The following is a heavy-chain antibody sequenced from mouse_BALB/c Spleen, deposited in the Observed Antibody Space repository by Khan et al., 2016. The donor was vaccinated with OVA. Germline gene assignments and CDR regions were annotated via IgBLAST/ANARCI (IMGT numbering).Heavy chain of an antibody. CDR1: GYSITSDYA. CDR2: ITYSGST. Sequence: VQLKESGPGLVKPSQSLSLTCTVSGYSITSDYAWNWIRQFPGNKLEWMGYITYSGSTSYTPSLKSRISITRDTSKNQFCLQLNSVTTEDTATYYCARGRAYWGQGTLVTVSA. V-gene: IGHV3-2*02. CDR3: ARGRAY. D-gene: IGHD3-3*01. J-gene: IGHJ3*01.